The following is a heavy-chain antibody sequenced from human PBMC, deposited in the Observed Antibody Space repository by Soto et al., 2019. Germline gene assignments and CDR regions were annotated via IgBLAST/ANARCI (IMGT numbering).Heavy chain of an antibody. D-gene: IGHD3-10*01. CDR2: ISGSGGST. Sequence: GGSLRLSCAASGFTFSSYAMSWVRQAPGKGLEWVSAISGSGGSTYYADSVKGRFTISRDNSKNTLYLQMNSLRAEDTAVYYCAKGLRGSGSNYHSFCDYWGQGTLVTVSS. J-gene: IGHJ4*02. CDR1: GFTFSSYA. V-gene: IGHV3-23*01. CDR3: AKGLRGSGSNYHSFCDY.